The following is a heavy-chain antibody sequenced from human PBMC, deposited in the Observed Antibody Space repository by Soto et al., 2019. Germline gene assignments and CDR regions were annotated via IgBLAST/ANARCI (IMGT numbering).Heavy chain of an antibody. D-gene: IGHD2-15*01. V-gene: IGHV1-69*13. J-gene: IGHJ6*02. Sequence: SVQVSCKASGGTFSSYAISWVRQAPGQGLEWMGGIIPIFGTANYAQQFHGRVTITADESTSTAYMELRSLRSEDTAVYYCARENSAGVVVAAPSISGGMDVWGQGTTVTVSS. CDR3: ARENSAGVVVAAPSISGGMDV. CDR1: GGTFSSYA. CDR2: IIPIFGTA.